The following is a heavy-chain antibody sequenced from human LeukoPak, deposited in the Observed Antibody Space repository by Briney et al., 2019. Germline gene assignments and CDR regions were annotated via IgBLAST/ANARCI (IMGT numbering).Heavy chain of an antibody. CDR1: GFTFDDYG. V-gene: IGHV3-9*01. D-gene: IGHD3-10*02. CDR3: AELGITIIGGV. Sequence: GGSLRLSCAASGFTFDDYGMEWVRQAPGKGLEWVSGISWNSGSIVYADSVKGGFTISRDNAKNSLYLQMNSLRAEDTAVYYCAELGITIIGGVWGKGTTVTISS. CDR2: ISWNSGSI. J-gene: IGHJ6*04.